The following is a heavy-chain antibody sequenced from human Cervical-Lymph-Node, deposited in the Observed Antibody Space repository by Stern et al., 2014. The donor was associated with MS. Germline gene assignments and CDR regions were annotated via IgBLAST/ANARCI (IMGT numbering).Heavy chain of an antibody. V-gene: IGHV1-2*06. D-gene: IGHD6-19*01. J-gene: IGHJ6*04. CDR2: INPNSGGT. CDR1: GYTFTGYY. Sequence: QVQLVESGAEVKKPGASVKVSCKASGYTFTGYYMHWVRQAPGQGLEWMGRINPNSGGTNYAQKLQGRVTMTRDTSISTAYMELSRLRSDDTAVYYCARGGSSGWENYYYGMDVWGKGTTVTVSS. CDR3: ARGGSSGWENYYYGMDV.